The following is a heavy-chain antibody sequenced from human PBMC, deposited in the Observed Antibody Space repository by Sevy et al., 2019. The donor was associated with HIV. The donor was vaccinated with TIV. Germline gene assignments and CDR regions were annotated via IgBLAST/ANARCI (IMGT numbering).Heavy chain of an antibody. V-gene: IGHV4-59*08. J-gene: IGHJ4*02. CDR1: GGSITSLY. Sequence: SETLSLTCTVSGGSITSLYWNWIRQPPGKGLEWIANIYYNGHINYNPSLKSRVTLSLDTSKNQFSLRLNSVTAADTAMYYCGGENVWGRGYSWGQGTLVTVSS. D-gene: IGHD1-26*01. CDR2: IYYNGHI. CDR3: GGENVWGRGYS.